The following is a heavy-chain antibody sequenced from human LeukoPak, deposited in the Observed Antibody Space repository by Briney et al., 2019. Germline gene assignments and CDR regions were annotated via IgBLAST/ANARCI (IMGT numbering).Heavy chain of an antibody. CDR2: IYYSGST. CDR3: ASGRTYYDFWSGHNWFDP. V-gene: IGHV4-39*01. CDR1: GGSISSSSYY. J-gene: IGHJ5*02. D-gene: IGHD3-3*01. Sequence: PSETLSLTCTVSGGSISSSSYYWGWIRQPPGKGLEWIGSIYYSGSTYYNPSPKSRVTISVDTSKNQFSLKLSSVTAADTAVYYCASGRTYYDFWSGHNWFDPWGQGTLVTVSS.